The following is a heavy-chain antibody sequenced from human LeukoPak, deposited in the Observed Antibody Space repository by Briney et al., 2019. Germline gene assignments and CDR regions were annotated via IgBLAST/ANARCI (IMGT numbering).Heavy chain of an antibody. D-gene: IGHD1-20*01. J-gene: IGHJ6*02. CDR3: ARSDITGTTYYYYGMDV. CDR2: IYYSGST. CDR1: GGSVSSGSYY. V-gene: IGHV4-61*01. Sequence: SETLSLTCTVSGGSVSSGSYYWSWIRQPPGKGLEWIGYIYYSGSTNYNPSLKSRVTISVDTSKNQFSLKLSSVTAADTAVYYCARSDITGTTYYYYGMDVWGQGTTATVSS.